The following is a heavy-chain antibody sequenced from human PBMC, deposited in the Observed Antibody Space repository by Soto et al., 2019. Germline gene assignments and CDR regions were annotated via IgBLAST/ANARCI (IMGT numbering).Heavy chain of an antibody. CDR3: SRRPGWFGDLSLNY. Sequence: QVQLKESGTGLVKPSETLSLSCGVSGGSISQYYWSWMRQPAGKGLEWIGRIYSGGRTNYNPSHERRLTMPVNTSKNKCSLKQCSVTAADTAVYYCSRRPGWFGDLSLNYWGQRPPVTVAS. V-gene: IGHV4-4*07. CDR2: IYSGGRT. CDR1: GGSISQYY. J-gene: IGHJ4*02. D-gene: IGHD3-10*01.